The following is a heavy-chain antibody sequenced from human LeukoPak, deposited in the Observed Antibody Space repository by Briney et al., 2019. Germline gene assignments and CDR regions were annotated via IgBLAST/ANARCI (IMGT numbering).Heavy chain of an antibody. CDR3: ARQPASSGYYYGWFDP. Sequence: SETLSLTCTVSGGSISSYYWSWIRQPPGKGLEWIGYIYYSGSTNYNPSLKSRVTISVDTSKNQFSLKLSSVTAADTAVYYCARQPASSGYYYGWFDPWGQGTLVTVSP. CDR2: IYYSGST. J-gene: IGHJ5*02. CDR1: GGSISSYY. D-gene: IGHD3-22*01. V-gene: IGHV4-59*08.